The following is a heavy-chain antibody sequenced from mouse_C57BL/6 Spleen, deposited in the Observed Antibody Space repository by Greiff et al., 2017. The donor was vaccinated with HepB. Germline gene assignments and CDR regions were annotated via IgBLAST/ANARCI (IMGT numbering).Heavy chain of an antibody. V-gene: IGHV5-17*01. J-gene: IGHJ3*01. D-gene: IGHD2-1*01. CDR1: GFTFSDYG. CDR3: ARQDYGNYPAWFAY. CDR2: ISSGSSTI. Sequence: DVMLVESGGGLVKPGGSLKLSCAASGFTFSDYGMHWVRQAPEKGLEWVAYISSGSSTIYYADTVKGRFTISRDNAKNTLFLQMTSLRSEDTAMYYCARQDYGNYPAWFAYWGQGTLVTVSA.